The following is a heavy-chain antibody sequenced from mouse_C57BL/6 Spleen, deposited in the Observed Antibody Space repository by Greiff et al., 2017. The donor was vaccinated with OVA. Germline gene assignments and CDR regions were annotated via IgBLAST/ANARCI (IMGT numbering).Heavy chain of an antibody. V-gene: IGHV2-5*01. D-gene: IGHD1-1*01. CDR2: IWRGGST. CDR3: AKGIYYYGSSYDYAMDY. J-gene: IGHJ4*01. Sequence: VKLVESGPGLVQPSQSLSITCTVSGFSLTSYGVHWVRQSPGKGLEWLGVIWRGGSTDYNAAFMSRLSITKDNSKSQVFFKMNSLQADDTAIYYCAKGIYYYGSSYDYAMDYWGQGTSVTVSS. CDR1: GFSLTSYG.